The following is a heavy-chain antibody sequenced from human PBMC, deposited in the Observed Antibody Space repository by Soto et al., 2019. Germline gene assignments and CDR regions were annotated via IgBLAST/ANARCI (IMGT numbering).Heavy chain of an antibody. D-gene: IGHD3-3*01. J-gene: IGHJ5*02. CDR3: AGVGYDFWSGYSTWFDP. CDR2: ISAYNGNT. V-gene: IGHV1-18*04. Sequence: ASVKVSCKASGYTFTSYGISWVRQAPGQGLEWMGWISAYNGNTNYAQKLQGRVTMTTDTSTSTAYMELRSLRSDDTAVYYCAGVGYDFWSGYSTWFDPWGQGTLVTVSS. CDR1: GYTFTSYG.